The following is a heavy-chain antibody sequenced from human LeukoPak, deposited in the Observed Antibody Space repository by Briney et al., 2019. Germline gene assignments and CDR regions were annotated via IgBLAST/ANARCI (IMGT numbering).Heavy chain of an antibody. D-gene: IGHD6-13*01. CDR1: GFTFTSYA. V-gene: IGHV3-23*01. CDR3: ARDLRGIAAAGTPDY. J-gene: IGHJ4*02. CDR2: ISNSDGNT. Sequence: GGSLRLSCVASGFTFTSYAMSWVRQAPGKGLEWASTISNSDGNTYYADSVKGRFTISRDNSKNTLYLQMNSLRAEDTAVYYCARDLRGIAAAGTPDYWGQGTLVTVSS.